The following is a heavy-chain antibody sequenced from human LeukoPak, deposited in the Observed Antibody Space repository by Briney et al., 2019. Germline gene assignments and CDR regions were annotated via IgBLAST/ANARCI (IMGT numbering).Heavy chain of an antibody. CDR2: INPSGGST. J-gene: IGHJ6*02. D-gene: IGHD3-22*01. CDR1: GYTFTSYY. Sequence: ASVKVSCKASGYTFTSYYMHWVRQAPAQGLEWMGIINPSGGSTSYAQKFQGRVTMTRDTSTSTVYMELSSLRSEDTAVYYCAGDPYDSSGYYLERYGMDVWGQGTTVTVSS. CDR3: AGDPYDSSGYYLERYGMDV. V-gene: IGHV1-46*01.